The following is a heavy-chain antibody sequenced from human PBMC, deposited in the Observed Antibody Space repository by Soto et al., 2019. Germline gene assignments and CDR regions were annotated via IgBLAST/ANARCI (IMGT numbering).Heavy chain of an antibody. CDR3: AKPLGHCTSCEGHNYYYYMDV. J-gene: IGHJ6*03. D-gene: IGHD2-8*01. CDR2: ISSSGMTI. CDR1: GFTFSDYY. Sequence: QVQLAESGGGLVKPGGSLRLSCAASGFTFSDYYMSWIRQAPGKGLEWVSYISSSGMTIYYADSVKGRVTVSRDNAKNSLYLQMNSLRAEDKAVYYCAKPLGHCTSCEGHNYYYYMDVWGKGTTVTVSS. V-gene: IGHV3-11*01.